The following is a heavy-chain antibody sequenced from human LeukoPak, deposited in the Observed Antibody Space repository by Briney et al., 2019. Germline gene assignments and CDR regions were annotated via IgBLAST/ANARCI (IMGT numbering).Heavy chain of an antibody. CDR1: SGSIRSSSYY. CDR3: ARNIRGGNPGYYYYYMDV. Sequence: SETLSLTCTVFSGSIRSSSYYWGWIRQPPGKGLEWIGTIYYSGSTYYNPSLKSRVTISVDTSKNQFSLRLSSVTAADTAVYYCARNIRGGNPGYYYYYMDVWGKGTTVTVSS. CDR2: IYYSGST. V-gene: IGHV4-39*01. D-gene: IGHD3-16*01. J-gene: IGHJ6*03.